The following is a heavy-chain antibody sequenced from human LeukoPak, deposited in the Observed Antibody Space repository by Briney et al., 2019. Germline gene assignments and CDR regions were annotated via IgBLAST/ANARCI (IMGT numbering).Heavy chain of an antibody. Sequence: HGESLKISCKGSGYIFTNFWISWVRQMPGKSLEWMGRIDPRDSYPNYSPSVQGHVTISVDRSINTVYLQWSDLKASDTAIYYCARRAYDSGSYPYWGQGTLVTVSS. CDR2: IDPRDSYP. CDR1: GYIFTNFW. D-gene: IGHD3-10*01. CDR3: ARRAYDSGSYPY. J-gene: IGHJ4*02. V-gene: IGHV5-10-1*01.